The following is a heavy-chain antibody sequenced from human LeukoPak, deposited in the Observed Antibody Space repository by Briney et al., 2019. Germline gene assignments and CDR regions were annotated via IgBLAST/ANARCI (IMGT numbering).Heavy chain of an antibody. CDR2: ISYDGSNK. V-gene: IGHV3-30*04. CDR3: AKDPSSGWYYDAFDI. J-gene: IGHJ3*02. Sequence: GGSLRLSCAASGFTFSDYAMHWVRQAPGKGLEWVAVISYDGSNKYYADSVKGRFTISRDNSKNTLYLQMNSLGAEDTAVYYCAKDPSSGWYYDAFDIWGQGTMVTVSS. D-gene: IGHD6-19*01. CDR1: GFTFSDYA.